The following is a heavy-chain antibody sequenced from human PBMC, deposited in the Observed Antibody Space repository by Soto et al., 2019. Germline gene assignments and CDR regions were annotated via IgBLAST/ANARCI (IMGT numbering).Heavy chain of an antibody. D-gene: IGHD3-10*01. CDR2: ISTHNGNT. V-gene: IGHV1-18*01. CDR3: ARGRYGEY. J-gene: IGHJ4*02. CDR1: GYTFTTYG. Sequence: QVHLVQSGAEVKKPGASVKVSCKGSGYTFTTYGITWVRQAPGQGLEWMGWISTHNGNTNYAQKLQGRVTVTRDTSPSTAYMELRSLRSYDKAVYYCARGRYGEYWGQGALVTVSS.